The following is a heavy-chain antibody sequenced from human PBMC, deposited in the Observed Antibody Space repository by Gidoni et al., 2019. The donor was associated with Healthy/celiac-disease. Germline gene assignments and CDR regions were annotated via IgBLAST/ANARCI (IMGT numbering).Heavy chain of an antibody. D-gene: IGHD6-13*01. CDR2: IYYSGST. CDR3: ARDPRDTAAESYWYFDL. V-gene: IGHV4-39*07. J-gene: IGHJ2*01. Sequence: QLQLQESGPGLVKPSETLSLTCTVSGGSISSSSYYWGWIRQPPGKGLEWIGSIYYSGSTYYNPSLKSRVTISVDTSKNQFSLKLSSVTAADTAVYYCARDPRDTAAESYWYFDLWGRGTLVTVSS. CDR1: GGSISSSSYY.